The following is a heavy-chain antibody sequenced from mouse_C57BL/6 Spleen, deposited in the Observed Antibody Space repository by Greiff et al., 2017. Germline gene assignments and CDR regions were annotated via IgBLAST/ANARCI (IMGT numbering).Heavy chain of an antibody. Sequence: QVQLQQPGAELVKPGASVKMSCKASGYTFTSYWITWVKQRPGEGLEWIGDIYPGSGSTNYNEKFKSKATLTVDTSSSTAYMQLSSLTSEDSAVYYCARGYGSSYVRRDYWGQGTSVTVSS. CDR1: GYTFTSYW. V-gene: IGHV1-55*01. J-gene: IGHJ4*01. D-gene: IGHD1-1*01. CDR3: ARGYGSSYVRRDY. CDR2: IYPGSGST.